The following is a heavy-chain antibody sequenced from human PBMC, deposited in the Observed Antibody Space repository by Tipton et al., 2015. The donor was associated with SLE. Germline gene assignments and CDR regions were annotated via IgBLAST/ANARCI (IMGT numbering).Heavy chain of an antibody. CDR3: ARLPTGFPNWFDP. J-gene: IGHJ5*02. CDR1: GGSVSSYSFY. D-gene: IGHD4-17*01. Sequence: LRLSCTVSGGSVSSYSFYWSWIRQPPGKGLEWIGFIYHSGSINYNPSLKSRVTISVDTSKSQFSLKLSSVTAADTAVYYCARLPTGFPNWFDPWGQGTLVTVSS. CDR2: IYHSGSI. V-gene: IGHV4-61*01.